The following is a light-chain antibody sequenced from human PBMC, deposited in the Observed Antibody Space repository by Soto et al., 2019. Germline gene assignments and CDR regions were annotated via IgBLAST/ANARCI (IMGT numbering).Light chain of an antibody. CDR2: DAF. CDR3: QQYNSYSPLT. J-gene: IGKJ4*01. CDR1: QGISSW. V-gene: IGKV1-5*01. Sequence: DIQMLQYTSTLSASLGDRFTITCLPCQGISSWLAWYQQKPGKAPKLLIFDAFSLESGVPSRFSGSRSGTEFTLTISSLQPDDYATYYCQQYNSYSPLTFGGGGIVDIK.